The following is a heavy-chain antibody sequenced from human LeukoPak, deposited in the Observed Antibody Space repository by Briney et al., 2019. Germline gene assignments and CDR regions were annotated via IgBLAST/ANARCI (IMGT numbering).Heavy chain of an antibody. Sequence: GSLRLSCAASGFTFSNHWMHWVRQAPGKGLMWVSRINRGGSRTDYADSVKGRFTISRDDAKNTLYLQLNSLRAEDTAVYFCARGGGLDVWGQGATVTVSS. CDR2: INRGGSRT. J-gene: IGHJ6*02. V-gene: IGHV3-74*01. CDR3: ARGGGLDV. CDR1: GFTFSNHW. D-gene: IGHD3-16*01.